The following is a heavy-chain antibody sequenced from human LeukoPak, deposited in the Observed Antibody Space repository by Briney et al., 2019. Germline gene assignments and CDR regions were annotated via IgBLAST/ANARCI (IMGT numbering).Heavy chain of an antibody. J-gene: IGHJ4*02. D-gene: IGHD3-10*01. V-gene: IGHV3-43*01. Sequence: GGSLRLSCAPSGFAFDDYTMHWVRQAPGKGRDCVSLISWNGASRYYADSVEGRFTISRDNSKNSLYLQMNSLRSEDSAFYYCAKGSIRGIIIPPVFDYWGQGTLVTVSS. CDR3: AKGSIRGIIIPPVFDY. CDR1: GFAFDDYT. CDR2: ISWNGASR.